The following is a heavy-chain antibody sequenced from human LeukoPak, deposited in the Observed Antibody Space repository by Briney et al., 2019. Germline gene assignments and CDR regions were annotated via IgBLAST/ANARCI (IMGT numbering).Heavy chain of an antibody. CDR2: ISYDGSNK. CDR3: ARVAVSGPTGWFDS. CDR1: GFTFSSYG. V-gene: IGHV3-30*03. Sequence: PGRSLRLSCAASGFTFSSYGMHWVRQAPGKGLEWVAVISYDGSNKYYADSVKGRFTISRDNVDNVVYLQMNSLGAEGTAVYYCARVAVSGPTGWFDSWGQGTLVIVSS. J-gene: IGHJ5*01. D-gene: IGHD2-8*02.